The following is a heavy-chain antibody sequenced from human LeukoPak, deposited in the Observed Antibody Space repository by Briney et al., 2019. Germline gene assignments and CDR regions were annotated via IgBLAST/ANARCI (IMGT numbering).Heavy chain of an antibody. CDR1: RFTFSTYA. Sequence: AGGSLGLSCAASRFTFSTYAMSWVRQAPGKGLEWISTIANGGGSTYYADSVKGRFTISRDNSKNTLYLQMNSLRAEDTAVYYCAKSHSVEQRGYFDYWGQGTLVTVYS. D-gene: IGHD1/OR15-1a*01. J-gene: IGHJ4*02. CDR3: AKSHSVEQRGYFDY. V-gene: IGHV3-23*01. CDR2: IANGGGST.